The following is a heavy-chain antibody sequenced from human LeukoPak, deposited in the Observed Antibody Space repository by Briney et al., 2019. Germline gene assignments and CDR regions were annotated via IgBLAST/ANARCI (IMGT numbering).Heavy chain of an antibody. CDR2: ISGSGGST. V-gene: IGHV3-23*01. J-gene: IGHJ3*02. CDR3: AKDYWSDSSGCLFDAFDI. Sequence: PGGSLRLSCTASGFTFGDYAMSWFRQAPGKGLEWVSAISGSGGSTYYADSVKGRFTISRDNSKNTLYLQMNSLRAEDTAVYYCAKDYWSDSSGCLFDAFDIWGQGTMVTVPS. D-gene: IGHD3-22*01. CDR1: GFTFGDYA.